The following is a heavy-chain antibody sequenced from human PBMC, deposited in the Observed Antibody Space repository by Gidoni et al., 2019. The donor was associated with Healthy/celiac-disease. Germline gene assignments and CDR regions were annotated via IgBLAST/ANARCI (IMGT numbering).Heavy chain of an antibody. J-gene: IGHJ3*02. V-gene: IGHV3-48*03. D-gene: IGHD1-26*01. CDR2: ISSSGSTI. CDR1: GFTFSSYE. Sequence: EVQLVESGGGLVQPGGSLRLSCAASGFTFSSYEMNWVRQAPGKGLEWVSYISSSGSTIYYADSVKGRFTISRDNAKNSLYLQMNSLRAEDTAVYYCARDSGRVGATADAFDIWGQGTMVTVSS. CDR3: ARDSGRVGATADAFDI.